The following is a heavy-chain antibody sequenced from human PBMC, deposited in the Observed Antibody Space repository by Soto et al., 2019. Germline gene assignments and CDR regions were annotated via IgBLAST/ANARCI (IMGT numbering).Heavy chain of an antibody. D-gene: IGHD3-16*01. J-gene: IGHJ3*02. V-gene: IGHV4-59*01. Sequence: QVQLQESGPGLVKPSETLSLTCIVSGGSISSYYWSWIRQPPGKGLEWIGYIYYSGSTNYNPSLKSRVTIPVDTSKNQFALKLNSVTAADTAVYYCARGDSRDDFDIWGQGTMVTVSS. CDR3: ARGDSRDDFDI. CDR2: IYYSGST. CDR1: GGSISSYY.